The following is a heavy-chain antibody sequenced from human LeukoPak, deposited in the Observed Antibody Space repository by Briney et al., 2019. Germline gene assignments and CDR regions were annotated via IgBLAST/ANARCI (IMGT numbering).Heavy chain of an antibody. CDR1: GFTFSDYT. CDR3: ARPTTVTTISADAFDI. CDR2: ISSGGTYK. V-gene: IGHV3-21*01. Sequence: PGGSLRLSCAASGFTFSDYTMNWVRQALGKGLEWVSSISSGGTYKYYADSVKGRFTISRDNAQNSLYLQMNSLRAEDSSVYYCARPTTVTTISADAFDIWGQGTMVTVSS. D-gene: IGHD4-17*01. J-gene: IGHJ3*02.